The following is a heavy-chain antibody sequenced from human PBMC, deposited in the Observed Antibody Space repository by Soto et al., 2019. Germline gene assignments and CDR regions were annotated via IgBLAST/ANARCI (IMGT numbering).Heavy chain of an antibody. V-gene: IGHV1-69*13. CDR3: ARAMVASDAFDI. Sequence: ASVKVSCKAFGGTFSSYAISWVRQAPGQGLEWMGGIIPIFGTANYAQKFQGRVTITADESTSTAYMELSSLRSEDTAVYYCARAMVASDAFDIWGQGTMVTVSS. J-gene: IGHJ3*02. CDR1: GGTFSSYA. CDR2: IIPIFGTA. D-gene: IGHD2-15*01.